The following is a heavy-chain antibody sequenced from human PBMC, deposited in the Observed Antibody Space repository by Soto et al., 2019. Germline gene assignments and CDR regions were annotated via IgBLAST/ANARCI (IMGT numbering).Heavy chain of an antibody. CDR1: EFTFSRYA. D-gene: IGHD3-16*01. V-gene: IGHV3-23*01. J-gene: IGHJ6*02. CDR2: ISGSGGST. CDR3: AKDRGRLGLVLGELFTPQNIYYYYYGMDV. Sequence: GVSLTLSCAVCEFTFSRYAMCYVRQAPGKGLEWVSAISGSGGSTYYADYVKGRFTISRDNSKNTLYLQMNSLRAEDTAVYYCAKDRGRLGLVLGELFTPQNIYYYYYGMDVWGQGTTVTVSS.